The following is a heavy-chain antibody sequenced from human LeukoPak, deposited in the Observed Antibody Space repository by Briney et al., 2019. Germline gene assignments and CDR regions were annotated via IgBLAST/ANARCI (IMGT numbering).Heavy chain of an antibody. V-gene: IGHV3-74*01. CDR3: ARAASSTRVTYMDV. Sequence: GGSLRLSCAASGFTFSGYWMHWVRQGPGKGLVWVSRINTDESSTDYADSVRGRFTISRDNAKNTLYLQMNSLRAEDTAVYYCARAASSTRVTYMDVWGKGTTVTVSS. J-gene: IGHJ6*03. CDR1: GFTFSGYW. CDR2: INTDESST. D-gene: IGHD2-21*02.